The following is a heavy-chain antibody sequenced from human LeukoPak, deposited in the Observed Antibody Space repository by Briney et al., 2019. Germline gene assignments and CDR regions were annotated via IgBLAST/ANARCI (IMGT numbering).Heavy chain of an antibody. CDR1: GFTFSSYG. Sequence: GGSLRLSCAASGFTFSSYGMHWVRQAPGKGLEWVAVISYDGSNKYYADSVKGRFTISRDNSKNTLYLQMNSLRAEDTAVYYCARGFRVVPAAPLTWYYYGMDVWGQGTTVTVSS. CDR2: ISYDGSNK. D-gene: IGHD2-2*01. CDR3: ARGFRVVPAAPLTWYYYGMDV. J-gene: IGHJ6*02. V-gene: IGHV3-30*03.